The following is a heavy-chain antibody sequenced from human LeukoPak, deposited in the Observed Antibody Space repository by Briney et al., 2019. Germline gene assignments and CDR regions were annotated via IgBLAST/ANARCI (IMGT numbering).Heavy chain of an antibody. Sequence: GASVKVSCKASGGTFSSYAISWVRQAPGQGLEWMGLINPSNHRTNYAQRFQGRVTMTRDMSTSTVYMELSSLRSEDTAVFYCARGVHVRKYDSNENCFDPWGQGTLVTVSS. J-gene: IGHJ5*02. CDR2: INPSNHRT. CDR1: GGTFSSYA. D-gene: IGHD3-22*01. V-gene: IGHV1-46*01. CDR3: ARGVHVRKYDSNENCFDP.